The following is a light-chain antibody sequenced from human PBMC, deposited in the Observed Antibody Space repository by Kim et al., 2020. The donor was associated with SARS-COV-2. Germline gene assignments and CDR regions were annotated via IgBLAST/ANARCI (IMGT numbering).Light chain of an antibody. CDR2: TAS. V-gene: IGKV1-39*01. CDR1: QDISRY. CDR3: QQTDSASQT. J-gene: IGKJ1*01. Sequence: DIQMTQSPSSLSASVGDRVTITCRASQDISRYLNWYQQKPGKAPKLLIYTASSLQSGVPSRFNGSGSETDFTLTISSLQPEDFATYYCQQTDSASQTFGQGTKVDIK.